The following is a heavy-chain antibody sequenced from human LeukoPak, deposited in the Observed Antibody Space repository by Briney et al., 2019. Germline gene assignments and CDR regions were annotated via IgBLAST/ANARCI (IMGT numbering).Heavy chain of an antibody. D-gene: IGHD2-15*01. CDR2: ISTSSSYI. J-gene: IGHJ4*02. CDR3: ARDVVVVVASDSNFDY. Sequence: PGGSLRLSCAASGFTFSSYSMNWVRQAPGKGLEWVSYISTSSSYIYYADSVKGRFTISRDNAKNSLYLQLHSLRAEDTAVYYCARDVVVVVASDSNFDYWGQGTLVTVSS. V-gene: IGHV3-21*05. CDR1: GFTFSSYS.